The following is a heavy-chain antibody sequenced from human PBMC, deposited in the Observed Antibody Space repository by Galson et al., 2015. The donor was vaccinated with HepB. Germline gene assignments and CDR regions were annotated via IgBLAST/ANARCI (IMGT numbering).Heavy chain of an antibody. CDR1: GFTFSSYA. J-gene: IGHJ5*02. CDR2: ISGSGGST. D-gene: IGHD2-2*01. V-gene: IGHV3-23*01. Sequence: SLRLSCAASGFTFSSYAMSWVRQAPGKGLEWVSAISGSGGSTYYADSVKGRFTISRDNSKNALYLQMNSLRAEDTAVYYCAKGVRDIVVVPAARYNWFDPWGQGTLVTVSS. CDR3: AKGVRDIVVVPAARYNWFDP.